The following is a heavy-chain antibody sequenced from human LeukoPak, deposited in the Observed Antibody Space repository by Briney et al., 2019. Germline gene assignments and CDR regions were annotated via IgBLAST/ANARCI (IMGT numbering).Heavy chain of an antibody. CDR3: ASRAHFWSGPGG. Sequence: GGSLRLSCAASGSTFSNYWMSWVRQAPGKGLEWVANIKQDGSEKYYMDSVKGRFTISRDNAKNSLYLQMNGLRAEDTAVYYCASRAHFWSGPGGWGQGTLVTVSS. CDR1: GSTFSNYW. D-gene: IGHD3-3*02. CDR2: IKQDGSEK. V-gene: IGHV3-7*01. J-gene: IGHJ4*02.